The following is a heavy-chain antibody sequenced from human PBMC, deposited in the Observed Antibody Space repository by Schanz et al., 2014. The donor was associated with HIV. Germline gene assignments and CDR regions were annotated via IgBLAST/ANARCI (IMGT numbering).Heavy chain of an antibody. CDR2: ISAYNGNT. Sequence: QVQLVQSGAELKKPGASVKVSCKASGYTFSSHGISWVRQAPGQGLEWMGWISAYNGNTNYAQKFQGRVTMTRDTSISTAYMELSRLRSDDTAVYYCAREGTAARQFYYYGMDVWGQGTTVTVSS. D-gene: IGHD6-6*01. J-gene: IGHJ6*02. CDR1: GYTFSSHG. V-gene: IGHV1-18*01. CDR3: AREGTAARQFYYYGMDV.